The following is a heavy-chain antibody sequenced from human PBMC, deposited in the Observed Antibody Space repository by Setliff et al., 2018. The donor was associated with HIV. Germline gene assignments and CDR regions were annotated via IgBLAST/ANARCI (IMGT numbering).Heavy chain of an antibody. D-gene: IGHD1-1*01. V-gene: IGHV4-59*01. J-gene: IGHJ5*02. CDR3: ARGWLQLGWFDP. Sequence: SETLSLTCSVSGGSISSYYWSWIRQPPGKGLEWIGYVFYSGDTNYNPSLKRRVTISVDTSKNQFFLKMRSVTAADTAVYYCARGWLQLGWFDPWGQGTLVTVSS. CDR2: VFYSGDT. CDR1: GGSISSYY.